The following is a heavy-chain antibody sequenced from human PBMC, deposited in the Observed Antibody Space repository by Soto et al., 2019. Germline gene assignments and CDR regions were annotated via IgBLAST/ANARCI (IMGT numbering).Heavy chain of an antibody. Sequence: QVQLVQSGAEVKKPGASVKVSCKASGYTFTNYGISWARQAPGQGLEWMGWISANNGKTNYAQNVQGRVTMTTDTSTTTAYMELRSLRSDDTAIYYCARDPDYYGSGSYFDLWGRGTPVTVSS. J-gene: IGHJ2*01. CDR1: GYTFTNYG. V-gene: IGHV1-18*01. D-gene: IGHD3-10*01. CDR3: ARDPDYYGSGSYFDL. CDR2: ISANNGKT.